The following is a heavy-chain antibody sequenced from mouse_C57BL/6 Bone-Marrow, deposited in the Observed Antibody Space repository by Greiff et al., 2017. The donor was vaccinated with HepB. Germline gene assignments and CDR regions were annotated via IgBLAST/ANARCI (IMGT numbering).Heavy chain of an antibody. V-gene: IGHV7-1*01. CDR2: SRNKANDYTT. CDR1: GFTFSDFY. J-gene: IGHJ4*01. CDR3: ARDTAQAPHYYAMDY. Sequence: DVMLVESGGGLVQSGRSLRLSCATSGFTFSDFYMEWVRQAPGKGLEWIAASRNKANDYTTEYSASVKGRFIVSRDTSQSILYLQMNALRAEDTAIYYCARDTAQAPHYYAMDYWGQGTSVTVSS. D-gene: IGHD3-2*02.